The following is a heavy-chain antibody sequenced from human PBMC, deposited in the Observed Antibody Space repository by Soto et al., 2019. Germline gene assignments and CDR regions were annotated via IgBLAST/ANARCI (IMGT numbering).Heavy chain of an antibody. J-gene: IGHJ6*02. CDR3: AKLLWFGELPYGMDV. CDR1: GFTFSTYW. CDR2: ISYDGSNK. V-gene: IGHV3-30*18. Sequence: GGALRLSCAASGFTFSTYWMNWVRQAPGKGLEWVAVISYDGSNKYYVDSVKGRFTISRDNSKNTLYLQMNSLRAEDTAVYYCAKLLWFGELPYGMDVWGQGTTVTVSS. D-gene: IGHD3-10*01.